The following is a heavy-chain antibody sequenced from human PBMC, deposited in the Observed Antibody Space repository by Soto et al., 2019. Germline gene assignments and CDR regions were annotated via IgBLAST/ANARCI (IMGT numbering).Heavy chain of an antibody. CDR1: GYTFTSYG. V-gene: IGHV1-18*01. D-gene: IGHD2-8*01. J-gene: IGHJ4*02. CDR2: ISAYNGNT. Sequence: ASVKVSCKASGYTFTSYGISWVRQAPGQGLEWTGWISAYNGNTNYAQKLQDRVTMTTDTSTTTAYMELRNLGSDDTAVYYCARSGAYCTSITCLFDSFWGLGTLVTVSS. CDR3: ARSGAYCTSITCLFDSF.